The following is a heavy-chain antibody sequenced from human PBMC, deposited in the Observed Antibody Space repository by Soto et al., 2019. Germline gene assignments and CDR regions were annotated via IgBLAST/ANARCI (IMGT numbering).Heavy chain of an antibody. D-gene: IGHD4-4*01. J-gene: IGHJ4*02. V-gene: IGHV1-69*12. CDR3: ARDGGVYDYSPFDY. CDR1: GGTFSSYA. CDR2: IIPIFGKA. Sequence: QVQLVQSGAEVKKPGSSVKVSCKASGGTFSSYAISWVRQAPGQGLGWMGGIIPIFGKANYAQKCQGRVTISADEPTRQTYMELSSLRSEDTAVYYCARDGGVYDYSPFDYWGQGTLVTVSS.